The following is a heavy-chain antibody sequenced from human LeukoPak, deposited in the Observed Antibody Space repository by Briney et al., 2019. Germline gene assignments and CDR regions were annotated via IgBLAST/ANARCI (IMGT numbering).Heavy chain of an antibody. J-gene: IGHJ6*02. Sequence: PGGSLRLSCAASGFTFSDYYMSWIRQAPGKGLEWVSYISSSGSTIYYADSVKGRFTISRDNAKNSLYLQMNSLRAEDTAVYYCATPRLPYYYYGMDVWGQGTTVTVSS. CDR2: ISSSGSTI. CDR3: ATPRLPYYYYGMDV. CDR1: GFTFSDYY. D-gene: IGHD4-23*01. V-gene: IGHV3-11*01.